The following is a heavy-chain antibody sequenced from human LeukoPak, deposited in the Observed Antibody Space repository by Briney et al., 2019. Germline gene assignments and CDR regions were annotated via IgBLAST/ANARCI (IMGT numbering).Heavy chain of an antibody. Sequence: ASVKVSCKASCYTFTSYGISWVRQAPGQGLEWMGWISAYNGNTNYAQKLQGRVTMTTDTSTSTAYMELRSLRSDDTAVYYCARIRLTIFGVVINGFDYWGQGTLVTVSS. CDR1: CYTFTSYG. V-gene: IGHV1-18*01. CDR3: ARIRLTIFGVVINGFDY. CDR2: ISAYNGNT. D-gene: IGHD3-3*01. J-gene: IGHJ4*02.